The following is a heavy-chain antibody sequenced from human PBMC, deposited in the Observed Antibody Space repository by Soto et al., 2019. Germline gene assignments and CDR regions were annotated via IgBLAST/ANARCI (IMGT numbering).Heavy chain of an antibody. CDR3: ASHQTSSSGCRGTNPI. V-gene: IGHV3-30*03. CDR1: GFTFGSYG. CDR2: ISYDGSNK. D-gene: IGHD6-19*01. Sequence: LSLSCADYGFTFGSYGMHCVRQAPGHGLEWVAVISYDGSNKDYAESVQGRFTISRDNSKNTLYLQMNSLRAEDTAVYYCASHQTSSSGCRGTNPIWGQGTLVTVS. J-gene: IGHJ4*02.